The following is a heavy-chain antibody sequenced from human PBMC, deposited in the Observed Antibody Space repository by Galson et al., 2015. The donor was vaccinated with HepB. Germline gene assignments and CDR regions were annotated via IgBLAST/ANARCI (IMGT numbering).Heavy chain of an antibody. CDR2: IIPILGIA. CDR1: GGTFSSYA. Sequence: SVKVSCKASGGTFSSYAISWVRQAPGQGLEWMGRIIPILGIANYAQKFQGRVTITADKSTSTAYMELSSLRSEDTAVYYCARTFVRGITMIWGGDYWGQGTLVTVSS. CDR3: ARTFVRGITMIWGGDY. J-gene: IGHJ4*02. V-gene: IGHV1-69*04. D-gene: IGHD3-22*01.